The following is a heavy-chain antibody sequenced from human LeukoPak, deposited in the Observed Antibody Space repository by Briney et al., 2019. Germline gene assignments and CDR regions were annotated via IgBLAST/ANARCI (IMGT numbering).Heavy chain of an antibody. CDR3: ARHYDSGTYPLDY. CDR2: IYYSGNT. Sequence: SETLSLTCTVSGGSINNYYWGWVRQPPGPRLEYIGWIYYSGNTNYNPSLKSRVTISLDTSKNQFSLTLTSVTAADTAVYYCARHYDSGTYPLDYWGPGTLVTVSS. V-gene: IGHV4-59*01. J-gene: IGHJ4*02. CDR1: GGSINNYY. D-gene: IGHD3-10*01.